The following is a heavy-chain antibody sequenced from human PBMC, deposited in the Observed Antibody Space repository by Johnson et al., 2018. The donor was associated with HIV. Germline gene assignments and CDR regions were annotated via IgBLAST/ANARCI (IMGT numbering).Heavy chain of an antibody. Sequence: QVQLVESGGGVVQPGGSLRLSCEASRFTFSSYGMHWVRQAPGKGLEWVAFIRNDGSNKNYGDSVKGRFTISRDISKNTLYLQMNSLRAEDTAVYYCAKGLIMIVFGGGLAHDAFDMWGQGTMVTVSS. J-gene: IGHJ3*02. CDR1: RFTFSSYG. CDR3: AKGLIMIVFGGGLAHDAFDM. CDR2: IRNDGSNK. V-gene: IGHV3-30*02. D-gene: IGHD3-16*01.